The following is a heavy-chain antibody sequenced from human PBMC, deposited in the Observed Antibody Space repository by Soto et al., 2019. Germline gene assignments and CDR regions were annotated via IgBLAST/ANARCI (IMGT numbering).Heavy chain of an antibody. CDR1: GFSVTNTY. Sequence: EVQLVETGGGLIQPGRSLRLSCAASGFSVTNTYMSWVRQAPGKGLEWVSVIYTGGTTSYADSVKGRFTISRDSSKNTLSLQMNSLRAADTAVYYCARGRFLEPGYFDYWGQGTLVTVSS. J-gene: IGHJ4*02. CDR2: IYTGGTT. CDR3: ARGRFLEPGYFDY. D-gene: IGHD3-3*01. V-gene: IGHV3-53*02.